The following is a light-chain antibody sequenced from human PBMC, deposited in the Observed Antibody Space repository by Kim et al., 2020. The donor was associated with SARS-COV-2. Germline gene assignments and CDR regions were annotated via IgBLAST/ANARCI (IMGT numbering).Light chain of an antibody. V-gene: IGKV3-11*01. J-gene: IGKJ5*01. CDR2: DAS. Sequence: AALSLSPGERATLSCRASQYITRNLAWYQQRPGQAPRLLIYDASTRATGIPARFSGSESGTDFTLTISSLEPEDFAVYHCQQRGSFGQGTRLEIK. CDR1: QYITRN. CDR3: QQRGS.